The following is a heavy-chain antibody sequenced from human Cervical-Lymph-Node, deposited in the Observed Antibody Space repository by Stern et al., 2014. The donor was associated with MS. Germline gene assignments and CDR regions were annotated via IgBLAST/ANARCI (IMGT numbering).Heavy chain of an antibody. CDR1: GVTFSSCA. D-gene: IGHD2-21*02. CDR2: ISRNGGST. CDR3: ARGVTYCGGDCYGWYFDL. V-gene: IGHV3-64*01. J-gene: IGHJ2*01. Sequence: EVQLEESGGGLVQPGGSLRLSCAASGVTFSSCAIHWVRQAPGKGLEYVSVISRNGGSTYYANSVKGRVTISRDNSKNTLYLHMGSLRVEDMAVYYCARGVTYCGGDCYGWYFDLWGRGTLVTVSS.